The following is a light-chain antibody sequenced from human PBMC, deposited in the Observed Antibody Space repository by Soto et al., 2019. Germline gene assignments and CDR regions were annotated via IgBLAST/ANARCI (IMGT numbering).Light chain of an antibody. CDR2: EVS. V-gene: IGLV2-14*01. J-gene: IGLJ2*01. CDR1: SSDVGGYNY. Sequence: QSALTQPASVSGSPGQSITISCTGTSSDVGGYNYVSWYQQHPGKAPKLMIYEVSNRPSGVSNRFSGSKSGNTASLTISGLQAEDEAEYYCCSYTSSSTLVIFGGGTKLTVL. CDR3: CSYTSSSTLVI.